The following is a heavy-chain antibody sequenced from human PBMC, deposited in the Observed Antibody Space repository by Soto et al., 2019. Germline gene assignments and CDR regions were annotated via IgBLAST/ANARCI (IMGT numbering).Heavy chain of an antibody. CDR2: INHSGST. Sequence: SETLSLTCAVYGGSFSGYYWSWIRQPPGKGLEWIGEINHSGSTNYNPSPKSRVTISVDTSKNQFSLKLSSVTAADTAVYYCARGRGSGSYWVGYYYYMDVWGKGTTVTVSS. V-gene: IGHV4-34*01. D-gene: IGHD3-10*01. CDR1: GGSFSGYY. J-gene: IGHJ6*03. CDR3: ARGRGSGSYWVGYYYYMDV.